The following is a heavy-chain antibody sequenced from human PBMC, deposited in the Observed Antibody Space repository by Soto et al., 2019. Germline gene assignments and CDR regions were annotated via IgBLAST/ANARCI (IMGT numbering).Heavy chain of an antibody. CDR1: GFTFSSYW. J-gene: IGHJ5*01. D-gene: IGHD2-2*01. CDR2: INSDGSST. Sequence: VQLVESGGGLVQPGGSLRLSCAASGFTFSSYWMHWVRQAPGKGLVWVSRINSDGSSTSYADSVKGRFTISRDNTKNSLYLKMNSLRAGGTAVYYCARGGGYCSRTSCGSGNWFDCWGQGTLVTVSS. CDR3: ARGGGYCSRTSCGSGNWFDC. V-gene: IGHV3-74*01.